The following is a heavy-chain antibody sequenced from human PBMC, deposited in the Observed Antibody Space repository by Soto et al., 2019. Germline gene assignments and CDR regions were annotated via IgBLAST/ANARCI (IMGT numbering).Heavy chain of an antibody. CDR3: ARTESGGFRVLY. V-gene: IGHV4-31*03. D-gene: IGHD2-15*01. J-gene: IGHJ4*02. Sequence: QVQLQESGPGLVKPSETLSLTCTVSGGSISSGGYHWTWIRQHPGKGLEWIGSIYYSGNTYYNPSLKSRVTISVDTSKNQFSLKLSSVTAADTALYYCARTESGGFRVLYWGQGTLITVSS. CDR2: IYYSGNT. CDR1: GGSISSGGYH.